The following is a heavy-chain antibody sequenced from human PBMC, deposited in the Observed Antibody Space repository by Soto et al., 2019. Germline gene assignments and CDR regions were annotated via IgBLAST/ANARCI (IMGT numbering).Heavy chain of an antibody. D-gene: IGHD4-17*01. V-gene: IGHV4-30-2*01. CDR1: GGSISSSVYS. CDR2: IYHSGNT. J-gene: IGHJ4*02. CDR3: ARVHGDYGRYFDY. Sequence: QLQLQESGSGLVKPSQTLSLTCAVSGGSISSSVYSWSWIRQPLGKGLEWVGYIYHSGNTYYNPYLKRRVNISADRSKNQFSLKLSSVTAADTAVYFCARVHGDYGRYFDYWGQGTLVTVSS.